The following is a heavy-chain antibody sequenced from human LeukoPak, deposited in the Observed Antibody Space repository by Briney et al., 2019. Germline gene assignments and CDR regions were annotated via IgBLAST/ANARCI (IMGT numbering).Heavy chain of an antibody. J-gene: IGHJ4*02. CDR2: IIPILGIA. Sequence: GASVKVSCKASGGTFSSYAISWVRQAPGQGLEWMGRIIPILGIANYAQKFQGRVTITADKSTSTAYMELSSLRSEDTAVYYCARAGRDTAMVPVDYWGQGTLVTVSS. V-gene: IGHV1-69*04. CDR1: GGTFSSYA. CDR3: ARAGRDTAMVPVDY. D-gene: IGHD5-18*01.